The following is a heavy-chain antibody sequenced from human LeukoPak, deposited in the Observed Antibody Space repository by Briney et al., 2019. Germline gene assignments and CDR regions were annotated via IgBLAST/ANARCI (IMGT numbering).Heavy chain of an antibody. D-gene: IGHD2-2*01. CDR2: VYHSGST. V-gene: IGHV4-59*08. CDR3: ARQRRFCTRTSCPGYAFDF. Sequence: SETLSLTCTVSGGSISDYYWTWIRQPPGKGLEWIAYVYHSGSTNYNPSLKSRVTISVDTSKNQFFLELNSVTTADTALYYCARQRRFCTRTSCPGYAFDFWGQGTMVTVSS. CDR1: GGSISDYY. J-gene: IGHJ3*01.